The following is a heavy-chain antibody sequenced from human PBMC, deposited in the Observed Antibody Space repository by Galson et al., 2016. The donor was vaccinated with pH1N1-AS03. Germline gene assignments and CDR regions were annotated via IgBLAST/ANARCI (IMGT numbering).Heavy chain of an antibody. V-gene: IGHV4-61*02. D-gene: IGHD2-21*01. J-gene: IGHJ5*01. CDR3: TRGKEKGRVIVPTVLFYFDS. Sequence: TLSLTCIVSGASVSSGGDYWSWIRQPAGKGLEWIGRINNRGNTKYNPSLESRVVMSADTSRNRFSLRLSAVTAADTAVYYCTRGKEKGRVIVPTVLFYFDSWGQGKLVTVAS. CDR1: GASVSSGGDY. CDR2: INNRGNT.